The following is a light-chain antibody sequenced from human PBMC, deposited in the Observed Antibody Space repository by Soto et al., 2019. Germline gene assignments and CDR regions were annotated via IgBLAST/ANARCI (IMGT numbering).Light chain of an antibody. V-gene: IGKV1-39*01. CDR2: AAS. CDR3: QQRGT. CDR1: QIINSY. J-gene: IGKJ1*01. Sequence: DIQMTQSPSSLSASVGDRVTITCRASQIINSYLNWYQKKPGKAPKLLIYAASSLHSGVPTRFRGSESGADFTLTISSLQHEDVATYYCQQRGTFGLGTKVDIK.